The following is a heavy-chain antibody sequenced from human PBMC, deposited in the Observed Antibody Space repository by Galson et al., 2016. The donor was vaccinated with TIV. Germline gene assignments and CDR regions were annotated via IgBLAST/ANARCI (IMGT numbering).Heavy chain of an antibody. V-gene: IGHV1-46*01. CDR2: IDPLGGGT. CDR3: TREGAVASDYFDI. D-gene: IGHD6-19*01. J-gene: IGHJ4*02. CDR1: GYTLSHYY. Sequence: SVKVSCKASGYTLSHYYMHWVRQAPGQGLEWVGVIDPLGGGTTYAPQFQGRVTMTRDTSTSTVYMELTSLKSDDTAVYYCTREGAVASDYFDIWGQGTLVTVSS.